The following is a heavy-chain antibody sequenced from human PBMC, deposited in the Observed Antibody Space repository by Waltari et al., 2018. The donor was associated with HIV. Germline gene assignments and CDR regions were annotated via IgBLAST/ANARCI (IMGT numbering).Heavy chain of an antibody. D-gene: IGHD3-16*01. CDR3: ASLYNYVWGSPPPFDY. V-gene: IGHV3-74*01. J-gene: IGHJ4*02. Sequence: EVQLVESGGGLVQPGGSLRLSCAASGFTFSSYWMHWVRQAPGKGLVWVSRINSDGSSTNTADSVKGRFTISRENAKNTVYLQMNSLRAEDTALYYCASLYNYVWGSPPPFDYWGQGTLVTVSS. CDR2: INSDGSST. CDR1: GFTFSSYW.